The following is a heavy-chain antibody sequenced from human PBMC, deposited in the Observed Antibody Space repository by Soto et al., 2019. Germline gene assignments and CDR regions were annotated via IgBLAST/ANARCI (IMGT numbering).Heavy chain of an antibody. CDR2: ISAYNGNT. CDR1: GYTLTSYG. CDR3: PRLATGPGAHDY. V-gene: IGHV1-18*04. D-gene: IGHD1-1*01. Sequence: AAVKVSCKASGYTLTSYGISWVRQAPGQGLEWMGWISAYNGNTNYAQKLQGRVTMTTDTSTSTASMELRSLRSDDTAVYYCPRLATGPGAHDYWGQGSLVTGSA. J-gene: IGHJ4*02.